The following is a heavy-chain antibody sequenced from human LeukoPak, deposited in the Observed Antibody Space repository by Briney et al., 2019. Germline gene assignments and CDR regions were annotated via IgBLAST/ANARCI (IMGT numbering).Heavy chain of an antibody. CDR1: GFTFSSYS. J-gene: IGHJ4*02. CDR3: ARLLWFGEGDY. D-gene: IGHD3-10*01. V-gene: IGHV3-48*01. CDR2: ISSSSSTI. Sequence: GGSLRHSCAASGFTFSSYSMNWVRQAPGKGLEWVSYISSSSSTIYYADSVKGRFTISRDNAKNSLYLQMNSLRAEDTAVYYCARLLWFGEGDYWGQGTLVTVSS.